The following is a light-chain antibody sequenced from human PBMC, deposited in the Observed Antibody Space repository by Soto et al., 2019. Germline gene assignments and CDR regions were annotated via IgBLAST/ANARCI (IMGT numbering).Light chain of an antibody. CDR2: EVT. CDR1: STDVGAYNF. Sequence: QSALTQPPSASGSPGQSVTISCTGTSTDVGAYNFVSWYQQHPGKAPKLVIYEVTKRPSGVPDRFSGSKSGNTASLTVSGLQTEDEADYYCSSYTSSGTPVFGGGTKLTVL. V-gene: IGLV2-8*01. J-gene: IGLJ2*01. CDR3: SSYTSSGTPV.